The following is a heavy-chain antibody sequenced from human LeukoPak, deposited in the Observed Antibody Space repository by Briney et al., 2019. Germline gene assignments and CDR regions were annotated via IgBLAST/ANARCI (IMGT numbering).Heavy chain of an antibody. CDR2: IYYSGST. D-gene: IGHD3-22*01. Sequence: SQTLSLTCTVSGGSISSGDYYWSWIRQPPGKGLGWIGYIYYSGSTYYNPSLESRVTISVDTSKNQFSLKLSSVTAADTAVYYCARVNDSSGYSNYFDYWGQGTLVTVSS. CDR3: ARVNDSSGYSNYFDY. V-gene: IGHV4-30-4*01. CDR1: GGSISSGDYY. J-gene: IGHJ4*02.